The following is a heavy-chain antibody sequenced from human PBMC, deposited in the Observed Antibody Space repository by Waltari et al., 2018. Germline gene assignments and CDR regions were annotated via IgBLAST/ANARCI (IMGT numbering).Heavy chain of an antibody. J-gene: IGHJ4*02. CDR2: ISSSGSYI. V-gene: IGHV3-21*06. D-gene: IGHD7-27*01. CDR3: TMAPDVPVRPTWG. Sequence: VQLVESGGGLVKPGGYLRLSCSAPRFTFRPFRLNWVRQAPGRGLEWVSTISSSGSYIYYADSVKGRFTISRDNAKNSVYLQMNSLRVDDTAVYYCTMAPDVPVRPTWGWGQGSLVTVSS. CDR1: RFTFRPFR.